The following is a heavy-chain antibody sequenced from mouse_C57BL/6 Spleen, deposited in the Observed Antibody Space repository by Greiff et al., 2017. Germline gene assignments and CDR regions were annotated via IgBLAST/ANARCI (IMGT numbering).Heavy chain of an antibody. Sequence: EVKLEESGGGLVQPGGSMKLSCAASGFTFSDAWMDWVRQSPEKGLEWVAEIRNKANNHATYYAESVKGRFTISRDDSKSSVYLQMNSLRAEDTGIYYCTRKPAYYSNYVWYFDVWGTGTTVTASS. V-gene: IGHV6-6*01. J-gene: IGHJ1*03. D-gene: IGHD2-5*01. CDR2: IRNKANNHAT. CDR3: TRKPAYYSNYVWYFDV. CDR1: GFTFSDAW.